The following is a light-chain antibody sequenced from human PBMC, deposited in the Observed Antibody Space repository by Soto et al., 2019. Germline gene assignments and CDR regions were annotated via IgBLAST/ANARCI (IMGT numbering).Light chain of an antibody. CDR1: QSVSSN. CDR2: GAS. V-gene: IGKV3-15*01. CDR3: QHYNNWPPWT. Sequence: EIVMTQSPATLSVSPGEGATLSCRARQSVSSNLAWYQHKPGQAPRLLLYGASTRATGIPARFSGSGSGTECTLTISSQQSEDFAVFYCQHYNNWPPWTFGQGTKVEIK. J-gene: IGKJ1*01.